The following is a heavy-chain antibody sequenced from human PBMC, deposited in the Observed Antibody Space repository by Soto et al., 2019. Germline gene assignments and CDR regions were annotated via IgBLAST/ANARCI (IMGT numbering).Heavy chain of an antibody. CDR3: ARGIAAAGTGLYYSGMDV. V-gene: IGHV4-34*01. CDR1: GGSFSGYY. Sequence: PSETLSLTCAVYGGSFSGYYWSWIRQPPGKGLEWIGEINHSGSTNYNPSLKSRVTISVDTSKNQFSLKLSSVTAADTAVYYCARGIAAAGTGLYYSGMDVWGQGTTVTVSS. CDR2: INHSGST. J-gene: IGHJ6*02. D-gene: IGHD6-13*01.